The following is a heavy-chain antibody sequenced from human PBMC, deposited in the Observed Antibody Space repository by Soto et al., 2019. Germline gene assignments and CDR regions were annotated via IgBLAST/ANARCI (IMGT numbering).Heavy chain of an antibody. Sequence: GGSLRLSCAAFGFTFSSYAMSWVRQAPGKGLEWVSAISGSGGSTYYADSVKGRFTISRDNSKNTLYLQMNSLRAEDTAVYYCAKDRGFLEWFFWGQGTLVTVSS. CDR1: GFTFSSYA. J-gene: IGHJ4*02. V-gene: IGHV3-23*01. CDR2: ISGSGGST. CDR3: AKDRGFLEWFF. D-gene: IGHD3-3*01.